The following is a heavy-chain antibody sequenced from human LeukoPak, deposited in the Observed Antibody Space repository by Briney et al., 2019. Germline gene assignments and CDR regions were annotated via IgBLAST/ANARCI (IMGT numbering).Heavy chain of an antibody. Sequence: ASVKVSCKASGYTFTGYYMHWVRQAPGQGLEWMGWINPNSGGTNYAQKFQGRVTMTRNTSISTAYMELSSLRSEDTAVYYCARGNSSGWYWSLYYYYGMDVWGQGTTVTVSS. D-gene: IGHD6-19*01. CDR3: ARGNSSGWYWSLYYYYGMDV. CDR1: GYTFTGYY. V-gene: IGHV1-2*02. CDR2: INPNSGGT. J-gene: IGHJ6*02.